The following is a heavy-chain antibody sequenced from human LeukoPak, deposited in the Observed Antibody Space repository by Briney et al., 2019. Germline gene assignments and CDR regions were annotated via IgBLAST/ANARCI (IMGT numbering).Heavy chain of an antibody. J-gene: IGHJ4*02. Sequence: SETLSLTCTVSGYSISRGYYWGWIRQSPGNGLEWIGSFYHGENTYYNPSLKSRVTISVDTSKNQFSLNLRSVTAADTAVYYCARDVCGSASCYVDHWGQGTLVTVSS. CDR2: FYHGENT. V-gene: IGHV4-38-2*02. CDR1: GYSISRGYY. D-gene: IGHD2-2*01. CDR3: ARDVCGSASCYVDH.